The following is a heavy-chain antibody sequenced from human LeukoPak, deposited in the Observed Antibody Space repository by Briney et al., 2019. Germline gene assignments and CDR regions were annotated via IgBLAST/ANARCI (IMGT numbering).Heavy chain of an antibody. D-gene: IGHD3-3*01. CDR2: MNPNSGNT. Sequence: ASVKVSCKASGYTFTSYDVNWVRQATGQGLEWMGWMNPNSGNTGYAQKFQGRVTITRNTSISTAYMELSSLRSEDTAVYYCARGARYYDFWSGYSYYFDYWGQGTLVTVSS. CDR3: ARGARYYDFWSGYSYYFDY. V-gene: IGHV1-8*03. J-gene: IGHJ4*02. CDR1: GYTFTSYD.